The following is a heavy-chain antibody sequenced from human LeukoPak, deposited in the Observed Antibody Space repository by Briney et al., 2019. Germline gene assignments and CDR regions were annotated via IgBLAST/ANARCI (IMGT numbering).Heavy chain of an antibody. CDR1: GFTFDDYA. D-gene: IGHD5-18*01. CDR3: VKDGRKGYSYGTFDP. CDR2: VSWDDYT. Sequence: GGSLRLSCAASGFTFDDYAMHWVRQAPGKAPEWVSVVSWDDYTYYADSVKGRFIISRDNRKNYLFLQMNSLRKDDTALYYCVKDGRKGYSYGTFDPWGQGTLVTVSS. V-gene: IGHV3-43*01. J-gene: IGHJ5*02.